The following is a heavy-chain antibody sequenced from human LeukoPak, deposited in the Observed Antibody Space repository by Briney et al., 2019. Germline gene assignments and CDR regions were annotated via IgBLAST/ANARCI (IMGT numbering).Heavy chain of an antibody. Sequence: PSETLSLTCTVSGGSITSSGYYWGWIRQPPGKGLEWIGSIYYSGGTYYNPSLKSRVTISVDTSKNQFSLKLSSLTAADTAVYYCARQHTRGAVVALVDYWGQGTLVTVSS. CDR2: IYYSGGT. CDR1: GGSITSSGYY. CDR3: ARQHTRGAVVALVDY. V-gene: IGHV4-39*01. J-gene: IGHJ4*02. D-gene: IGHD3-22*01.